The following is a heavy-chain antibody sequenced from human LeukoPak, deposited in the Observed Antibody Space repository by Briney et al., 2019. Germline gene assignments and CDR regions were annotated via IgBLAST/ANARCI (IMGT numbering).Heavy chain of an antibody. CDR2: ISYDGSNK. CDR3: AKDAMYGSGMYYFDY. D-gene: IGHD3-10*01. Sequence: GGSLRLPCAASGFAFSSYGMHWVRQAPGKGLEWVAVISYDGSNKYYADSVKGRFTISRDNSKNTLYLQMNSLRAEDTAVYYCAKDAMYGSGMYYFDYWGQGTLVTVSS. J-gene: IGHJ4*02. V-gene: IGHV3-30*18. CDR1: GFAFSSYG.